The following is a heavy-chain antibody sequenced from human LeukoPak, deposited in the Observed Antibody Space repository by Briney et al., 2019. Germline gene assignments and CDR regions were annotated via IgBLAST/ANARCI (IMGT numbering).Heavy chain of an antibody. CDR1: GDSITNYY. J-gene: IGHJ4*02. Sequence: SGTLSLTCSVSGDSITNYYWNWVRQPPGKGLEWIGYIHYTGKNYYNPSLKSRITMSVDTSKSQFSLKLSSVTTADTAVYYCAKWHERLLAFDSWGQGALVTVSS. D-gene: IGHD1-1*01. V-gene: IGHV4-59*01. CDR3: AKWHERLLAFDS. CDR2: IHYTGKN.